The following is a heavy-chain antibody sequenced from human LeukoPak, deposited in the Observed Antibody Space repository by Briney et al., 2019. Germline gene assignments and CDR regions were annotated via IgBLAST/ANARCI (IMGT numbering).Heavy chain of an antibody. V-gene: IGHV4-34*01. CDR1: GGSFSGYY. CDR3: ARVLYYYYGMDV. Sequence: PSETLSLTCAVYGGSFSGYYWSWIRQPPGKGLEWIGEISHSGSTNYNPSLKSRVTISVDTSKNQFSLKLSSVTAADTAVYYCARVLYYYYGMDVWGQGTTVTVSS. CDR2: ISHSGST. J-gene: IGHJ6*02.